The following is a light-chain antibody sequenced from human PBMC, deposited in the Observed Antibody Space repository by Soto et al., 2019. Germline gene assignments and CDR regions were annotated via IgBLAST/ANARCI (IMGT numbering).Light chain of an antibody. J-gene: IGKJ4*01. V-gene: IGKV3-11*01. CDR3: QQRSNWPAT. CDR1: QSVSSY. Sequence: EIVLTQSPATLSLSPGERATLSCRASQSVSSYLAWYQQKPGQAPRLLIYDASNRVTGIPARFSGSGSGTDFTLTISSLEPEDFAVYYCQQRSNWPATFGGGTKVEIK. CDR2: DAS.